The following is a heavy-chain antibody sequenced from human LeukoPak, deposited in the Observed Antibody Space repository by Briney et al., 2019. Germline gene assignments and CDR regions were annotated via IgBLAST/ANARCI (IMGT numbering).Heavy chain of an antibody. CDR2: INPNSGGT. J-gene: IGHJ4*02. CDR1: GYTFTGYY. D-gene: IGHD1-26*01. Sequence: ASVKVSCKASGYTFTGYYMHWVRQAPGQGLEWMGWINPNSGGTSYAQKFQGRVTMTRDTSISTAYMELSRLRSDDTAVYYCARALGRVGATMYWGQGTLVTVSS. CDR3: ARALGRVGATMY. V-gene: IGHV1-2*02.